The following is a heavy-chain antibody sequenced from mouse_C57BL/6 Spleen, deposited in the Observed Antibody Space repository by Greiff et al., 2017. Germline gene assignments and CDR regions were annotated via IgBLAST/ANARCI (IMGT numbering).Heavy chain of an antibody. CDR1: GYTFTGYW. J-gene: IGHJ4*01. Sequence: QVQLQQSGAELMKPGASVKLSCKATGYTFTGYWIGWVKQRPGHGLEWIGEILPGSGSTNYNEKFKGKATFTAATSSNTAYMKLSSLTPEDSAIYDWARLRLRGYAMDYWGQGTSVTVSS. CDR2: ILPGSGST. V-gene: IGHV1-9*01. CDR3: ARLRLRGYAMDY. D-gene: IGHD2-4*01.